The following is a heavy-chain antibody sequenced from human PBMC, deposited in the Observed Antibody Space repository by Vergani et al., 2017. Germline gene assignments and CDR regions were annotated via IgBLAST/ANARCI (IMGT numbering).Heavy chain of an antibody. CDR3: ANLGYCSGGSCYSEQIYYYHGMDV. CDR2: ISGSGGST. Sequence: EVQLLESGGGLVQPGGSLRLSCAASGFTFSSYAMSWVRQAPGKGLEWVSAISGSGGSTYYADSVKGRFTISRDNSKNTLYLQMNSLRAEDTAVYYCANLGYCSGGSCYSEQIYYYHGMDVWGQGTTVTVSS. CDR1: GFTFSSYA. V-gene: IGHV3-23*01. J-gene: IGHJ6*02. D-gene: IGHD2-15*01.